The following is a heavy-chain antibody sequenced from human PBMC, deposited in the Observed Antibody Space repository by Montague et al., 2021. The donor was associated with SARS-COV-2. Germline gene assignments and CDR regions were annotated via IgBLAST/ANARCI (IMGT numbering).Heavy chain of an antibody. J-gene: IGHJ3*01. V-gene: IGHV4-39*01. D-gene: IGHD1-1*01. CDR1: GGSISSSTYY. CDR3: ARRVTRGAFDV. Sequence: SETLSLTCTVSGGSISSSTYYWAWIRQPPGKGLEWIASIYYRGDXXCDPSLRSRVTISVDTSRNQFYLKLTSVTAADMALYYCARRVTRGAFDVWGRGTMVTVSS. CDR2: IYYRGDX.